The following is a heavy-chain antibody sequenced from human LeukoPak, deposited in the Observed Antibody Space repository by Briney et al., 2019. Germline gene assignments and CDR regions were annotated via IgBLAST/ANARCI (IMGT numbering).Heavy chain of an antibody. J-gene: IGHJ4*02. D-gene: IGHD5-18*01. CDR2: INPNSGGT. V-gene: IGHV1-2*02. CDR1: GYTFTGYY. Sequence: ASVKVSCKASGYTFTGYYMHWVRQAPGQGLEWMGWINPNSGGTNYAQKFQGRVTMTRDTSISTAYMELSRLRSDDTAVYYCARVPTWIQLWLFFDYWGQGTLVTVSS. CDR3: ARVPTWIQLWLFFDY.